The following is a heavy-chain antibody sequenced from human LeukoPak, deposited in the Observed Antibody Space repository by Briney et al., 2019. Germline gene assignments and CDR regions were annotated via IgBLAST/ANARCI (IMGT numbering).Heavy chain of an antibody. Sequence: GGSLRLSCAASGFTFSSYAMSWVRQAPGKGLEWVSAISGSGGSTYYADSVKGRFTISRDNSKNTLYLQMNSLRAEDTAVYYCARDRLEDYVWGSWGYYYYYMDVWGKGTTVTISS. CDR2: ISGSGGST. J-gene: IGHJ6*03. V-gene: IGHV3-23*01. CDR3: ARDRLEDYVWGSWGYYYYYMDV. CDR1: GFTFSSYA. D-gene: IGHD3-16*01.